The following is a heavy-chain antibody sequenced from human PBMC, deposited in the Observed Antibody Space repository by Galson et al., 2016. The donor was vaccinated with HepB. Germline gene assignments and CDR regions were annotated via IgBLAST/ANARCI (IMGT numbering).Heavy chain of an antibody. Sequence: SLRLSCAASGFALRNYGMYWVRQAPGKGLEWLTYIRYDGVNKYYSDSVRGRFTISRDNSKNTVYLQMSSLRSEDTAVYYCCREGNSGHYWGQGTLVTVSS. CDR1: GFALRNYG. J-gene: IGHJ4*02. CDR3: CREGNSGHY. D-gene: IGHD2/OR15-2a*01. CDR2: IRYDGVNK. V-gene: IGHV3-33*01.